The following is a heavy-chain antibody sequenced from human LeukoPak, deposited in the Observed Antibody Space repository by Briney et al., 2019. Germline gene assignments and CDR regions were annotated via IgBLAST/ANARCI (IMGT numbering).Heavy chain of an antibody. D-gene: IGHD2-15*01. CDR3: ARQQLYCSGGSCYFVDKPYYFDY. CDR1: GGSISSSSYS. V-gene: IGHV4-39*01. Sequence: SETLSLTCTVSGGSISSSSYSWGWLRQPPGKGLEWIGSIYYSGSTYYNPSLKSRVTISVDTSKNQFSLKLSSVTAADTSVYYCARQQLYCSGGSCYFVDKPYYFDYWGQGILVTVSS. CDR2: IYYSGST. J-gene: IGHJ4*02.